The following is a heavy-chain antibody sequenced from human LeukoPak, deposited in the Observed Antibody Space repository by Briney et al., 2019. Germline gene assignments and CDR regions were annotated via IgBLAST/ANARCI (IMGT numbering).Heavy chain of an antibody. V-gene: IGHV4-39*07. Sequence: SSETLSLTCTVSGGSISSGGSYGSWIRQPPGKGLEWIWEINHSGSTNYNPSLKSRVTISVDTSKNQFSLKLSSVTAADTAVYYCARGDPSYYDFWSGYYTDRWDYYGMDVWGQGTTVTVSS. CDR2: INHSGST. CDR3: ARGDPSYYDFWSGYYTDRWDYYGMDV. D-gene: IGHD3-3*01. CDR1: GGSISSGGSY. J-gene: IGHJ6*02.